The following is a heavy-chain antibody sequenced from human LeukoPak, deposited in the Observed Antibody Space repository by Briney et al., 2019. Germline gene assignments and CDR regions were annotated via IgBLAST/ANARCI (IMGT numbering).Heavy chain of an antibody. D-gene: IGHD2-2*01. CDR3: ARGRRAYCSSTSCYLRGNWFDP. CDR2: INHSGST. V-gene: IGHV4-34*01. J-gene: IGHJ5*02. Sequence: SETLSLTCAVYGGSFSGYYWSWIRQPPGKGLEWIGEINHSGSTSYNPSLKSRVTISVDTSKNQFSLKLSSVTAADTAVYYCARGRRAYCSSTSCYLRGNWFDPWGQGTLVTVSS. CDR1: GGSFSGYY.